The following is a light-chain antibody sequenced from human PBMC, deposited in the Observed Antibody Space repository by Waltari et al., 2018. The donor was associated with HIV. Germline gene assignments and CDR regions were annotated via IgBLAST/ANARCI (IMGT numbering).Light chain of an antibody. CDR3: AAWEDSLNGPNYV. Sequence: QSVLTQPPSASRAPGQRVILSCSGTHSNIGSQTVNWYPQLPGTAPKLLIYSNNQRPSGVPDRFSGSKSGTSASLAISGLQSGDEADYYCAAWEDSLNGPNYVFGSGTTVTVL. J-gene: IGLJ1*01. V-gene: IGLV1-44*01. CDR2: SNN. CDR1: HSNIGSQT.